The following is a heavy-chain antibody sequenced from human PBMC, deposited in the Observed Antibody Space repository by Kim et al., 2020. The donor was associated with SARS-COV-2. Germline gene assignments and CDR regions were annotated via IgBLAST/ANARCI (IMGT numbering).Heavy chain of an antibody. D-gene: IGHD6-6*01. CDR3: AKHRREGPKSIPYYF. CDR1: GGSISSSSYY. J-gene: IGHJ4*01. CDR2: IYYSGST. Sequence: SETLSLTCTVSGGSISSSSYYWGWIRQPPGKGLEWIGSIYYSGSTNSTPSLKSRVTISVATSKNQFTLKLSSATAADTAVYSCAKHRREGPKSIPYYF. V-gene: IGHV4-39*01.